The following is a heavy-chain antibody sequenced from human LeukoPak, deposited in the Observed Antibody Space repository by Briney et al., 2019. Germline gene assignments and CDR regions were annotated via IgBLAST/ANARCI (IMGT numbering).Heavy chain of an antibody. CDR2: IYTSGST. V-gene: IGHV4-4*07. D-gene: IGHD2-15*01. CDR3: ARVGGSASTLSAFDV. Sequence: SETLSLTCTVSGGSVSSYYWSWIRQPAGKGLEWIWRIYTSGSTNYNPSLKSRVTISVDKSKNQFSLKLKSLTAADTAVYYCARVGGSASTLSAFDVWGQGTMVTVSS. J-gene: IGHJ3*01. CDR1: GGSVSSYY.